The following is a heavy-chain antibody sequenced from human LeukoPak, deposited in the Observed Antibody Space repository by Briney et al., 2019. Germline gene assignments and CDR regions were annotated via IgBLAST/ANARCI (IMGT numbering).Heavy chain of an antibody. V-gene: IGHV3-48*04. D-gene: IGHD3-16*01. CDR2: ISSSSSTI. J-gene: IGHJ4*02. CDR3: ARDRSGKFGGVLLDY. Sequence: PGGSLRLSCAASGFTFNDYAMHWVRQVPGKGLEWVSYISSSSSTIYYADSVKGRFTISRDNAKNSLYLQMNSLRAEDTAVYYCARDRSGKFGGVLLDYWGQGTLVTVSS. CDR1: GFTFNDYA.